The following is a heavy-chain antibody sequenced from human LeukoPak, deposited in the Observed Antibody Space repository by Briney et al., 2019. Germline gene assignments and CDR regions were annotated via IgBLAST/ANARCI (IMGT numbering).Heavy chain of an antibody. CDR1: GFTFSSYA. CDR2: ISYDGSNK. V-gene: IGHV3-30-3*01. J-gene: IGHJ6*02. CDR3: ARDRSGSYWPHYYYGMDV. D-gene: IGHD1-26*01. Sequence: GRSLRPSCAASGFTFSSYAMHWVRQAPGKGLEWVAVISYDGSNKYYADSVKGRFTISRDNSKNTLYLQMNSLRAEDTAVYYCARDRSGSYWPHYYYGMDVWGQGTTVTVSS.